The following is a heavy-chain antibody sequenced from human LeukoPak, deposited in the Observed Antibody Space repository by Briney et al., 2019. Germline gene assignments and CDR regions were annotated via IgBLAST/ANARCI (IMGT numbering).Heavy chain of an antibody. D-gene: IGHD1-7*01. CDR2: IYTSGST. CDR1: GGSISSGSYY. Sequence: PSETLSLTCTVSGGSISSGSYYWSWIRQPAGKGLEWVGRIYTSGSTNYNPSLKSRVTISVDTSKNQFSLKLSSVTAAGTAVYYCAREQDDIRTTFDIWGQGTMVTVSS. CDR3: AREQDDIRTTFDI. V-gene: IGHV4-61*02. J-gene: IGHJ3*02.